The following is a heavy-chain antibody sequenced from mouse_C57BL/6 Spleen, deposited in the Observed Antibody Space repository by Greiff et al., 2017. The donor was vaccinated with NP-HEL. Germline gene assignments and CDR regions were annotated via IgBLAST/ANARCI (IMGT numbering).Heavy chain of an antibody. D-gene: IGHD4-1*01. CDR3: AREGTGPYAMDY. V-gene: IGHV5-16*01. CDR1: GFTFSDYY. Sequence: EVQRVESEGGLVQPGSSMKLSCTASGFTFSDYYMAWVRQVPEKGLEWVANINYDGSSTYYLDSLKSRFIISRDNAKNILYLQMSSLKSEDTATYYCAREGTGPYAMDYWGQGTSVTVSS. J-gene: IGHJ4*01. CDR2: INYDGSST.